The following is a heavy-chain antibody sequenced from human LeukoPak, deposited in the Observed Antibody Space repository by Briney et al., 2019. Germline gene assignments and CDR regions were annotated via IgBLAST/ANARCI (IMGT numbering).Heavy chain of an antibody. CDR3: ANSLTPAELLYDY. CDR2: ISGSGGST. Sequence: GRSLRLSCAASGFTFSSYAMSWVRQAPGKGLEWVSAISGSGGSTYYADSVKGRFTISRDNSKNTLYLQMNSLRAEDTAVYYCANSLTPAELLYDYWGQGTLVTVSS. D-gene: IGHD3-10*01. CDR1: GFTFSSYA. J-gene: IGHJ4*02. V-gene: IGHV3-23*01.